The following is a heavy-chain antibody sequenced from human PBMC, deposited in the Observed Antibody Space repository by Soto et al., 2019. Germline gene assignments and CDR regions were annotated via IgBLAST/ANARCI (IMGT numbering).Heavy chain of an antibody. D-gene: IGHD4-17*01. Sequence: AETLSLTCTVSGGSISSYYWSWIRQPPGKGLEWIGYIYYSGSTNYNPSLKSRVTISVDTSKNQFSLKLSSVTAADTAVYYCARHGDYGDYVAYWGQGTLVTVSS. J-gene: IGHJ4*02. V-gene: IGHV4-59*08. CDR2: IYYSGST. CDR1: GGSISSYY. CDR3: ARHGDYGDYVAY.